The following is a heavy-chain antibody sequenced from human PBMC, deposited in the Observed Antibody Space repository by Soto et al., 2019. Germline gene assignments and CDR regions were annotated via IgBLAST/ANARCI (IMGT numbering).Heavy chain of an antibody. CDR3: ARDRYCSSTSCRYNWFDP. V-gene: IGHV3-48*01. Sequence: GGSLRLSCAASGFTFSSYSINWVRQAPGEGLEWVSYIIGSRDAIYYADSVKGRFTISRDNAKNSLYLQMNSLRAEDTAVYYCARDRYCSSTSCRYNWFDPWGQGTLVTSPQ. CDR2: IIGSRDAI. D-gene: IGHD2-2*01. J-gene: IGHJ5*02. CDR1: GFTFSSYS.